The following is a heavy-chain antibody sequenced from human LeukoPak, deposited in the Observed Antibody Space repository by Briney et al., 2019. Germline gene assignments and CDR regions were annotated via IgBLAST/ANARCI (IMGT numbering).Heavy chain of an antibody. V-gene: IGHV4-59*01. J-gene: IGHJ2*01. CDR1: GGSISSYY. CDR3: ARVGGSGYYHYWYFDL. CDR2: IYYSGST. Sequence: SETVSLTCTVSGGSISSYYWSWIRQPPGKGLEWIGYIYYSGSTNYNPSLKSRVTISVDTSKNQFSLKLSSVTAADTAVYYCARVGGSGYYHYWYFDLWGRGTLVTVSS. D-gene: IGHD3-22*01.